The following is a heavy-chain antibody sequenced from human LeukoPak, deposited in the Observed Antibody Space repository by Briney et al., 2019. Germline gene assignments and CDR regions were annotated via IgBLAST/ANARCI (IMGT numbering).Heavy chain of an antibody. CDR1: GFTFSSYG. J-gene: IGHJ4*02. CDR3: AKAPVFYDFWSGYYCLDY. CDR2: IRYDGSNK. V-gene: IGHV3-30*02. Sequence: PAGSLRLSCAASGFTFSSYGMHWVRQAPGKGLEWVAFIRYDGSNKYYADSVKGRFTISRDNSKNTLYLQMNSLRAEDTAVYYCAKAPVFYDFWSGYYCLDYWGQGTLVTVSS. D-gene: IGHD3-3*01.